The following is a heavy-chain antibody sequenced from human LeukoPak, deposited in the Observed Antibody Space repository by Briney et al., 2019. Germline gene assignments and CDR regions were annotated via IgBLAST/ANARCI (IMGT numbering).Heavy chain of an antibody. V-gene: IGHV3-20*04. J-gene: IGHJ4*02. CDR3: ARDRRGRRDS. CDR2: VTWNGGRT. Sequence: GGSLRLSCAASGFTFDDYGMSWVRQAPGKGLEWVSGVTWNGGRTGYTDSVEGRFTISRDNAKNSLYLQMNSLRAEDTAFYYCARDRRGRRDSWGQGTLVTVSS. CDR1: GFTFDDYG. D-gene: IGHD6-25*01.